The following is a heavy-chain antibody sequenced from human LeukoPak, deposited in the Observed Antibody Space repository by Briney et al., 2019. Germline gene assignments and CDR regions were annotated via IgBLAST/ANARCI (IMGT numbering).Heavy chain of an antibody. J-gene: IGHJ4*02. CDR2: ISGRDTNT. CDR1: GFTFTSYG. Sequence: GGSLRLSCAASGFTFTSYGMSWVRQAPGKGLEWVSTISGRDTNTYYADSVKGRFTISRDSSKNTLYLQMNSLRAEDTAVYHCARDLYGGYLGLDYWGQGTLVTVSS. D-gene: IGHD5-12*01. V-gene: IGHV3-23*01. CDR3: ARDLYGGYLGLDY.